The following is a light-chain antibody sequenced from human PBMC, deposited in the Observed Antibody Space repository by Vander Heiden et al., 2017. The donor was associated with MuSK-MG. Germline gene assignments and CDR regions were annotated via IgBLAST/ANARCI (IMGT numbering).Light chain of an antibody. V-gene: IGKV3-20*01. CDR2: GAS. J-gene: IGKJ1*01. CDR1: QSVSSSY. Sequence: EIVLTQSPGTLSLSPGERATLSCRASQSVSSSYLAWYQQKPGQAPRLLISGASSRATGIPDSFSGSGSGTDFTLTISRLEPEDIAVYYCQQYGNSPPTFGQGTKVEIK. CDR3: QQYGNSPPT.